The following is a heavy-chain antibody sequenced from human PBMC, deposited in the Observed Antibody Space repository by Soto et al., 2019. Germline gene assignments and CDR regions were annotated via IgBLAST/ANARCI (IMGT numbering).Heavy chain of an antibody. Sequence: XETLLLTCTVSGCSISSSYYYWGWLRQRPGLGREWVGSIYYSGSTYYNPSLRSRVTISVDTPKNHYFLKLSTVTAADTAVYYCASPNGYRYGPVDYWGQGTLVTVSS. J-gene: IGHJ4*02. CDR1: GCSISSSYYY. CDR3: ASPNGYRYGPVDY. V-gene: IGHV4-39*02. CDR2: IYYSGST. D-gene: IGHD5-18*01.